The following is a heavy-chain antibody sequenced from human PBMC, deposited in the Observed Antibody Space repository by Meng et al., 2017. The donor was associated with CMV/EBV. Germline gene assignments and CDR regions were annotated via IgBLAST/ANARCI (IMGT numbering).Heavy chain of an antibody. V-gene: IGHV4-34*01. CDR1: CGCFSGYY. CDR2: INPIGGT. J-gene: IGHJ5*02. CDR3: TRGGNWFDP. Sequence: QAQEWGAGLCNASELVYLPLAVTCGCFSGYYWSWIRQHPRRELEWIGEINPIGGTNYNRSLSRRFTISVDTSKLQCSLTLSSVTAADTAVYYCTRGGNWFDPWGQGTLVTVSS.